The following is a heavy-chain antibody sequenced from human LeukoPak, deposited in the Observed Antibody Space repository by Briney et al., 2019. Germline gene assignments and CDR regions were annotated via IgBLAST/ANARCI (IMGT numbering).Heavy chain of an antibody. D-gene: IGHD6-6*01. CDR1: GFTFTSCG. Sequence: GGSLRLSCSASGFTFTSCGIHWVRQAPGKGLEWVALISDDGKKKVYADPVKGRFTISRDNSKKTLYLQMNSLRPEDTAVYYCAKILRESMDWLDLWGQGTRVTVSS. CDR3: AKILRESMDWLDL. J-gene: IGHJ5*02. CDR2: ISDDGKKK. V-gene: IGHV3-30*18.